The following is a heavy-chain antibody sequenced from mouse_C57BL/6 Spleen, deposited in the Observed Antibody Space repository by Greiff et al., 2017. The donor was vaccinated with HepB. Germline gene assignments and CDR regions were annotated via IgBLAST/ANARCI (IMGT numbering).Heavy chain of an antibody. CDR3: ARHVDSSGTFDY. J-gene: IGHJ2*01. D-gene: IGHD3-2*02. Sequence: EVMLVESGGGLVKPGGSLKLSCAASGFTFSSYTMSWVRQTPEKRLEWVATISGGGGNTYYPDSVKGRFTISRDNAKNTLYLQMSSLRSEDTALYYCARHVDSSGTFDYWGQGTTLTVSS. CDR2: ISGGGGNT. CDR1: GFTFSSYT. V-gene: IGHV5-9*01.